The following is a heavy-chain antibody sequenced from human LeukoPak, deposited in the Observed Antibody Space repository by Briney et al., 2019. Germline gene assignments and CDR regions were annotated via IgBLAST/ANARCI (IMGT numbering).Heavy chain of an antibody. CDR3: ARVISGSSWYKYDC. CDR2: INPNSGGT. CDR1: GYTFTGYY. V-gene: IGHV1-2*06. Sequence: ASVKVSCKASGYTFTGYYMHWVRQAPGQGLEWMGRINPNSGGTNYAQKFQGRVTMTRDTSISTAYMELSRLRSDDTAVYYCARVISGSSWYKYDCWGQGTLVTVSS. J-gene: IGHJ4*02. D-gene: IGHD6-13*01.